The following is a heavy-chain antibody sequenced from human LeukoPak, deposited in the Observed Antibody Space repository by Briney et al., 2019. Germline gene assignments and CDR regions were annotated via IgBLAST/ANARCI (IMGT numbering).Heavy chain of an antibody. V-gene: IGHV4-61*02. D-gene: IGHD1-1*01. CDR2: IYTSGST. CDR1: GGSISSGSYY. J-gene: IGHJ4*02. CDR3: ASDDYNSN. Sequence: SETLSLTCTVSGGSISSGSYYWSWIRQPAGKGLEWIGRIYTSGSTNYNPSLKSRVTISVDTSKNQFSLKLSSVTAADTAVYYCASDDYNSNWGQGTLVTVSS.